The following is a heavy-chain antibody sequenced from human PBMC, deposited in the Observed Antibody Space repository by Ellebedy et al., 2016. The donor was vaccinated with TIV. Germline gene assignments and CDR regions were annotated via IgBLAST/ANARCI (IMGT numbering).Heavy chain of an antibody. D-gene: IGHD3-22*01. CDR1: GGTFSSYA. Sequence: ASVKVSCXASGGTFSSYAISWVRQAPGQGLEWMGWISAYNGNTNYAQKLQGRVTMTTDTSTSTAYMELRSLRSDDTAVYYCARFSYRVVGAFDIWGQGTMVTVSS. J-gene: IGHJ3*02. CDR2: ISAYNGNT. CDR3: ARFSYRVVGAFDI. V-gene: IGHV1-18*01.